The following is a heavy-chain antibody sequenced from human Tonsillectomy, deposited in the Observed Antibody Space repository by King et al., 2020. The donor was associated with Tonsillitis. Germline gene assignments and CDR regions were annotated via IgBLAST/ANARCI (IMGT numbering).Heavy chain of an antibody. D-gene: IGHD3-10*01. V-gene: IGHV3-30*04. J-gene: IGHJ3*02. Sequence: VQLVESGGGVVQPGRSLRLSCAASGFTFSSYAMHWVRQAPGKGLEWVAVISYDGSNKYYADSVKGRFTISRDNSKNTLYLQMNSLRAEDTAVYYCARDQVDLWFGEKAAFDIWGQGTMVTVSS. CDR1: GFTFSSYA. CDR3: ARDQVDLWFGEKAAFDI. CDR2: ISYDGSNK.